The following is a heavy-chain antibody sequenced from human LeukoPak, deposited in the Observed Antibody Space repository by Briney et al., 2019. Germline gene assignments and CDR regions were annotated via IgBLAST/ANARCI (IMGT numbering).Heavy chain of an antibody. CDR2: IWYDGSNK. D-gene: IGHD6-19*01. CDR3: AREYSSGWTSDY. CDR1: GFTFSSYG. V-gene: IGHV3-33*01. J-gene: IGHJ4*02. Sequence: GGSLRLSCAASGFTFSSYGINWVRQAPGKGLEWVALIWYDGSNKYYADSVKGRFTISRDNSKNTLSLEMNSLRAEDTAVYYCAREYSSGWTSDYWGQGTLVTVSS.